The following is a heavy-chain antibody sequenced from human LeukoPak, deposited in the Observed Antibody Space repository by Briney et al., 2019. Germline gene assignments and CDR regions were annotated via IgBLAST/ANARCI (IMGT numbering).Heavy chain of an antibody. CDR1: GFTFSDYY. J-gene: IGHJ6*02. Sequence: GGSLRLSCAASGFTFSDYYMSWIRQAPGKGLEWVSYISSSGSTIYYADSVKGRFTISRDNAKNSLYLQMNSLRAEDTAVYYCAKDRSATYFGMDVWGQGTTVTVSS. CDR3: AKDRSATYFGMDV. CDR2: ISSSGSTI. D-gene: IGHD2-15*01. V-gene: IGHV3-11*01.